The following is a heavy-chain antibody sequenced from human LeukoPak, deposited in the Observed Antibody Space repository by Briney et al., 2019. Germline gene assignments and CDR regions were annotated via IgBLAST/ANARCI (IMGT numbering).Heavy chain of an antibody. J-gene: IGHJ4*02. CDR2: MNPNSGNT. CDR3: ARGLMYGGNSEVDY. V-gene: IGHV1-8*01. Sequence: ASVKVSCKASGYTFTSYGINWVRQATGQGLEWMGWMNPNSGNTGYAQKFQGRVTMTRNTSISTAYMELSSLRSEDTAVYYCARGLMYGGNSEVDYWGQGTLVTVSS. D-gene: IGHD4-23*01. CDR1: GYTFTSYG.